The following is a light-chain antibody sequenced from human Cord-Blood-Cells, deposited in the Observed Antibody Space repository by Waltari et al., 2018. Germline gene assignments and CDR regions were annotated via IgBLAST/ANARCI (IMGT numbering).Light chain of an antibody. CDR1: SRDVVGYNY. J-gene: IGLJ2*01. Sequence: QSALTQPASVSGSPGQSITISCTGTSRDVVGYNYVSWYQQHPGKAPKLMIYEVSNRPSGVSNRFSGSKSGNTASLTISGLQAEDEADYYCSSYTSSSTVVFGGGTKLTVL. CDR2: EVS. CDR3: SSYTSSSTVV. V-gene: IGLV2-14*01.